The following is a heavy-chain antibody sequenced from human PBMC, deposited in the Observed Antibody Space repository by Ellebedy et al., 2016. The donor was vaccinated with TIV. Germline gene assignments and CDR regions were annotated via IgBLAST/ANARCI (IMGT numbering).Heavy chain of an antibody. CDR3: AKTDVSYCSPTTCLSRN. CDR1: GFTFSTCA. V-gene: IGHV3-23*01. J-gene: IGHJ4*02. D-gene: IGHD2-2*01. CDR2: ISDTGDTT. Sequence: GESLKIPXAASGFTFSTCAMTWVRQAPGKGLEWVSGISDTGDTTYYADSVKGRFTISRDNSKNTLYLHMNNLRAEDTALYYCAKTDVSYCSPTTCLSRNWGQGTLVTVSS.